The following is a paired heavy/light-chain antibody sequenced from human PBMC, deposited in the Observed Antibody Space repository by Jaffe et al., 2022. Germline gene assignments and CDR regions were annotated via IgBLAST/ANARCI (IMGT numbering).Heavy chain of an antibody. J-gene: IGHJ6*03. Sequence: EVQLVESGGVVVQPGGSLRLSCAASGFTFDDYAMHWVRQAPGKGLEWVSLISWDGGSTYYADSVKGRFTISRDNSKNSLYLQMNSLRAEDTALYYCAKEWRDYYGSGSGPNYYYYYMDVWGKGTTVTVSS. D-gene: IGHD3-10*01. CDR1: GFTFDDYA. V-gene: IGHV3-43D*04. CDR2: ISWDGGST. CDR3: AKEWRDYYGSGSGPNYYYYYMDV.
Light chain of an antibody. V-gene: IGKV1-8*01. CDR1: QGISSY. J-gene: IGKJ3*01. CDR3: QQYYSYPPEFT. CDR2: AAS. Sequence: AIRMTQSPSSLSASTGDRVTITCRASQGISSYLAWYQQKPGKAPKLLIYAASTLQSGVPSRFSGSGSGTDFTLTISCLQSEDFATYYCQQYYSYPPEFTFGPGTKVDIK.